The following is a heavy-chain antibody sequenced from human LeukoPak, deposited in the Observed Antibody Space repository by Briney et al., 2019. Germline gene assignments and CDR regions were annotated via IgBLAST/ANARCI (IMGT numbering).Heavy chain of an antibody. CDR3: ARDGPRGGFDY. Sequence: GGSLRLSCAVSGFNFSSYWMSWVRQAPGKGLEWVANTKQDGSEKNYVDSVKGRFTISRDNAKNSLYLQMNSLGAEDTAVYYCARDGPRGGFDYWGQGTLVTVSS. D-gene: IGHD3-10*01. CDR2: TKQDGSEK. J-gene: IGHJ4*02. V-gene: IGHV3-7*01. CDR1: GFNFSSYW.